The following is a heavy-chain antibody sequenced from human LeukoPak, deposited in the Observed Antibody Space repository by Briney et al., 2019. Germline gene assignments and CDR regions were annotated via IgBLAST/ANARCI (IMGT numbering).Heavy chain of an antibody. D-gene: IGHD1-14*01. V-gene: IGHV3-20*04. J-gene: IGHJ5*02. Sequence: TGGSLRLSCAASGFTFDDYAMSWVRQVPGKGLEWVSGINWNGEITGYADSVQGRFTISRDNAKNSLYLQMNSLRAEDTALYYCTKDDGIESNDPWGLGTLVTVSS. CDR2: INWNGEIT. CDR3: TKDDGIESNDP. CDR1: GFTFDDYA.